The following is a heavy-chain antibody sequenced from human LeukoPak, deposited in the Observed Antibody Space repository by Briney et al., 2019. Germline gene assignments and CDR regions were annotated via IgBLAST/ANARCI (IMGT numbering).Heavy chain of an antibody. V-gene: IGHV3-43*01. D-gene: IGHD6-19*01. J-gene: IGHJ4*02. Sequence: PGGSLRLSCAASGFAFNDFTMHWVRQPPGKGLEWISLISGDGGSIYYADSAKGRFTISRDKSRDSLSLYLQMNSLRADDSALYYCAKEHISGWPNFDSWGQGTLVTVSS. CDR3: AKEHISGWPNFDS. CDR2: ISGDGGSI. CDR1: GFAFNDFT.